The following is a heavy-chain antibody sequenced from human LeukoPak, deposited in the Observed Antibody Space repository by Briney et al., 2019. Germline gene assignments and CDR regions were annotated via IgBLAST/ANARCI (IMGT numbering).Heavy chain of an antibody. V-gene: IGHV3-23*01. J-gene: IGHJ4*02. CDR2: ISGSGGST. D-gene: IGHD2-8*01. CDR1: GFTFSSYA. CDR3: AKDRSCTNDICHGDFDY. Sequence: GGSLRPSCAAPGFTFSSYAVSRVRQAPGKGLEWVSSISGSGGSTYSADSVKGRFTISRDNSKNTLYLQMNSLRAEDTALYYCAKDRSCTNDICHGDFDYWGQGTLVTVSS.